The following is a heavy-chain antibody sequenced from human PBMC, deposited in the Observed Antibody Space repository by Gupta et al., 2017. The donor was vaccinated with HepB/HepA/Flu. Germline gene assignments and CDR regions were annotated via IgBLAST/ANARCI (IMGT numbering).Heavy chain of an antibody. CDR2: VIPFFGTP. CDR3: ARLTAGH. V-gene: IGHV1-69*06. Sequence: QVQLVQSGAEVKKPGSSVRVSCKASGGTFDTYTISWVRQAPGQGLEWMGGVIPFFGTPDYAQKFQGRLTITADKFTSTAYMDLGSLTSEDTAIYYCARLTAGHWGQGTPVTVSS. CDR1: GGTFDTYT. J-gene: IGHJ4*02. D-gene: IGHD3-10*01.